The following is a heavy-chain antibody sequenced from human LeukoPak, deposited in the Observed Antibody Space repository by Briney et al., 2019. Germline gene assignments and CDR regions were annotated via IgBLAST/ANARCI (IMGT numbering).Heavy chain of an antibody. CDR1: GYRFNAYW. CDR3: AKHPGYSYGPDY. J-gene: IGHJ4*02. CDR2: IDPSDSYT. Sequence: GESLKISCKGSGYRFNAYWIAWVRQMPGKGLEWMGRIDPSDSYTNYNPSFQGHVTISADQSISTAYLQWSSLKASDTATYYCAKHPGYSYGPDYWGQGTPVTVSS. D-gene: IGHD5-18*01. V-gene: IGHV5-10-1*01.